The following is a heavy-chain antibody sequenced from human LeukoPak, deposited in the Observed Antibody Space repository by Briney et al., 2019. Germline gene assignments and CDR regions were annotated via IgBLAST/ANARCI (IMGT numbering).Heavy chain of an antibody. J-gene: IGHJ4*02. CDR3: ARTAAQFWSGYSNFDY. V-gene: IGHV4-39*01. CDR2: IYYSGST. Sequence: PSETLSLTCTVSGGSISSSSYYWGWIRQPPGKGLEWIGSIYYSGSTYYNPSLKSRVTISVDTSKNQFSLKLSSVTAADTAVYYCARTAAQFWSGYSNFDYWGQGTLVTVSS. D-gene: IGHD3-3*01. CDR1: GGSISSSSYY.